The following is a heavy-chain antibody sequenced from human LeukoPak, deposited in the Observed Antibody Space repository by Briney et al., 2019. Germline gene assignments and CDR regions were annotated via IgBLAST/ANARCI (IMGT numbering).Heavy chain of an antibody. J-gene: IGHJ4*02. CDR2: ISSSGRAI. Sequence: GGSLRLSCVPSLCPPSRFDMNWVRQAPGKGLEWVSYISSSGRAIYYADSVEGRFTISRDNAKNSLYLQMNSLRAEDTAVDFCARAAYWVQGTLVTVSS. V-gene: IGHV3-48*03. CDR1: LCPPSRFD. CDR3: ARAAY.